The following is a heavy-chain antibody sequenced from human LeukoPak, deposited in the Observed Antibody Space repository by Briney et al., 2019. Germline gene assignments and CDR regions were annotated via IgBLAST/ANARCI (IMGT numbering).Heavy chain of an antibody. V-gene: IGHV1-2*02. CDR2: INPNSGGT. CDR1: GYTFTGYY. Sequence: GASVKVSCKASGYTFTGYYMHWVRQAPGQGLEWMGWINPNSGGTNYAQKFQGRVTMTGDTSISTAYMELSRLRSDDTAVYYCARAFYDILTGYATPIGYWGQGTLVTVSS. CDR3: ARAFYDILTGYATPIGY. J-gene: IGHJ4*02. D-gene: IGHD3-9*01.